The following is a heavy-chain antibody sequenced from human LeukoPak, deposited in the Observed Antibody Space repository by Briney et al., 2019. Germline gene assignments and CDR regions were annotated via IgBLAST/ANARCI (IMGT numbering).Heavy chain of an antibody. D-gene: IGHD2-2*01. V-gene: IGHV1-69*04. CDR1: GGTFSSYA. Sequence: SVKVSCKASGGTFSSYAISWVRQAPGQGLEWMGRIIPILGIANYAQKFQGRVTITADKSTSTAYMELSSLRSEDTAVYYCARDYCSSTSCYCGDSPGYYYYGMDVWGQGTTVTVSS. J-gene: IGHJ6*02. CDR2: IIPILGIA. CDR3: ARDYCSSTSCYCGDSPGYYYYGMDV.